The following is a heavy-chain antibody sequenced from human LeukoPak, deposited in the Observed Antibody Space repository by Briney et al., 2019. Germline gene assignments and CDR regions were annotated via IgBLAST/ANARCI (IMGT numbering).Heavy chain of an antibody. J-gene: IGHJ4*02. V-gene: IGHV3-21*01. Sequence: GGSLRLSCAASGFTFSSYSMNWVRQAPGKGLEWVSSISSSNSYIYYADSVKGRFTISRDNAKNSLYLQMNSLRAEDTAVYYCARDMGVSGSYYFGYYWGQGTLVTVSS. CDR1: GFTFSSYS. CDR3: ARDMGVSGSYYFGYY. D-gene: IGHD1-26*01. CDR2: ISSSNSYI.